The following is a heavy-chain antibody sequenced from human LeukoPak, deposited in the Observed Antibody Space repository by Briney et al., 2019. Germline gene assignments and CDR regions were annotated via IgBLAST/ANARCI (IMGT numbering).Heavy chain of an antibody. V-gene: IGHV3-7*01. CDR3: ARGSSTPGVDY. Sequence: GGSQRLSCAASGFTFSSYWMSWVRQAPGKGLEWVAIIKEDGTQKYYVDSVRGRFTISRDNAKNSLYLQMNSLRTEDTVVYYCARGSSTPGVDYWGQGTLVTVS. D-gene: IGHD6-13*01. CDR2: IKEDGTQK. CDR1: GFTFSSYW. J-gene: IGHJ4*02.